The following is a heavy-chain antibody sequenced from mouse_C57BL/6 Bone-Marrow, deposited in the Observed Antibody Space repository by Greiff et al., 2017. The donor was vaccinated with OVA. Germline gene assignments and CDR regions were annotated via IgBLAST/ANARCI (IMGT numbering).Heavy chain of an antibody. CDR2: ISYDGSN. J-gene: IGHJ1*03. Sequence: EVKLLESGPGLVKPSQSLSLTCSVTGYSITSGYYWNWIRQFPGNKLEWMGYISYDGSNNYNPSLKNPISITRDTSKNQFFLKLNSVTTEDTATYYCARRGYFDVWGTGTTVTVSS. CDR3: ARRGYFDV. V-gene: IGHV3-6*01. CDR1: GYSITSGYY.